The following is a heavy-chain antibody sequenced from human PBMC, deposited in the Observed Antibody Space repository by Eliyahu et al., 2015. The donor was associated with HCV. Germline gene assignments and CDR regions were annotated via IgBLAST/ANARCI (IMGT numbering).Heavy chain of an antibody. CDR1: GGSISSGGXY. Sequence: QVQLQESGPGLVKPSQTLSLTCTVSGGSISSGGXYWXXXRQHPGKGLEWIGYIYYSGSTYYNPSLKSRVTISVDTSKNQFSLKLSSVTAADTAVYYCARAADCSSTSCYTGPYYYYGMDVWGQGTTVTVSS. J-gene: IGHJ6*02. CDR3: ARAADCSSTSCYTGPYYYYGMDV. V-gene: IGHV4-31*03. CDR2: IYYSGST. D-gene: IGHD2-2*02.